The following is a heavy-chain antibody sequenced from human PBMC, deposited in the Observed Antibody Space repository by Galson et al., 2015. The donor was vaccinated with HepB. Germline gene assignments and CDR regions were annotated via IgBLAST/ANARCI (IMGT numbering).Heavy chain of an antibody. J-gene: IGHJ6*02. D-gene: IGHD2-21*01. V-gene: IGHV3-33*06. CDR1: GFTFNTYG. CDR2: IWNDGSYK. Sequence: SLRLSCAASGFTFNTYGMHWVRQAPGKGLEWVSVIWNDGSYKNYADSVRGRFTISRDNSKNTLYLQMNNLRAEDTAVYYCAKDQGYPVMYGMDVWGQGTTVTVSS. CDR3: AKDQGYPVMYGMDV.